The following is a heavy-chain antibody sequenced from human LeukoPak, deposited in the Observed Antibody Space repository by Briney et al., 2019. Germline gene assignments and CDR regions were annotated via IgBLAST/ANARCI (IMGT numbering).Heavy chain of an antibody. CDR2: MNPKSGNT. CDR1: GYTSSDYD. CDR3: ARESWETFGY. D-gene: IGHD1-26*01. Sequence: ASVKVSCKASGYTSSDYDINWVRHITGQGLEWLGWMNPKSGNTDYAQKFQGRVTMTRDTSISTAYMELSRLRSDDTAVYYCARESWETFGYWGQGTLVTVSS. J-gene: IGHJ4*02. V-gene: IGHV1-8*01.